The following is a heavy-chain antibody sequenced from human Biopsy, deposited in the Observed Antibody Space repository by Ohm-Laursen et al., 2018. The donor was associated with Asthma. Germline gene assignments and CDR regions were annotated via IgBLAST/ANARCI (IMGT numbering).Heavy chain of an antibody. CDR1: GGSMTPTSHY. D-gene: IGHD3-3*01. CDR3: ARRITIFGVVQKDHGMDA. CDR2: ISYGGKT. V-gene: IGHV4-39*01. J-gene: IGHJ6*02. Sequence: SQTLSLTWAVSGGSMTPTSHYWDWIRQAPGKGLEWIGYISYGGKTSYNPSLKNRVTISGDTSKNQFSLRLTSVTAADTAVYFCARRITIFGVVQKDHGMDAWGQGTTVIVSS.